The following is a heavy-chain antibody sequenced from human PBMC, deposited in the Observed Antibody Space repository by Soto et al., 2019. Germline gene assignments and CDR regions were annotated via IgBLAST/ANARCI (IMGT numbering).Heavy chain of an antibody. Sequence: GGSLRLSCAASGFTFSSYSMNWVRQAPGKGLEWVSYISSSSSTIYYADSVKGRFTISRDNAKNSLYLQMNSLRAEDTAVYYCARVAVAIFGVVPLDYWGQGTLVTVSS. CDR3: ARVAVAIFGVVPLDY. J-gene: IGHJ4*02. CDR2: ISSSSSTI. D-gene: IGHD3-3*01. V-gene: IGHV3-48*01. CDR1: GFTFSSYS.